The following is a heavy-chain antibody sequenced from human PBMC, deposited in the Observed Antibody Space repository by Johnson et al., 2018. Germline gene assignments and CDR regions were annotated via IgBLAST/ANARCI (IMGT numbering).Heavy chain of an antibody. J-gene: IGHJ6*03. Sequence: VQLLESGGGLVKPGGSLRLSCAASGFTFSDYYMSWVRQAPGKGLEWLSYVSSSGSSMYYAESVKGRFTISRDNAENSLYLQMNSLRAEDTAVYYCARVGYYGSGTLNYFYYYYMDVWGNGTTVTVSS. CDR3: ARVGYYGSGTLNYFYYYYMDV. CDR1: GFTFSDYY. D-gene: IGHD3-10*01. CDR2: VSSSGSSM. V-gene: IGHV3-11*04.